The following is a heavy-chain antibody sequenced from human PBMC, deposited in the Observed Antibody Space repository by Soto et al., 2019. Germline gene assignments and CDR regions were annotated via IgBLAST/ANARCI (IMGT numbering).Heavy chain of an antibody. V-gene: IGHV1-69*01. Sequence: QVQLVQSGAEVKKPGSSVKVSCKASGGTVSSYAISWVRQAPGQGLEWMGGIIPIFGTANYAQKFRGRVTITADESTSTACVRLSGLKSEDTAVYYCAKTYAGYDILTGPLDYWGHRTPVTVSS. CDR3: AKTYAGYDILTGPLDY. CDR1: GGTVSSYA. J-gene: IGHJ4*01. D-gene: IGHD3-9*01. CDR2: IIPIFGTA.